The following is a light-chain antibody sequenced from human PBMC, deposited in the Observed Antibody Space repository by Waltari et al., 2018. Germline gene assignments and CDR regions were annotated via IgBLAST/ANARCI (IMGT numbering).Light chain of an antibody. CDR2: DAS. Sequence: EIVLTQSPATLSLSPGERATLSCRASQSVSSYLAWYQQKPGQAPRLLIYDASNRATGIPARFSLEPEDFAVYYCQQRSNWPPITFGQGTRLEIK. V-gene: IGKV3-11*01. CDR1: QSVSSY. J-gene: IGKJ5*01. CDR3: QQRSNWPPIT.